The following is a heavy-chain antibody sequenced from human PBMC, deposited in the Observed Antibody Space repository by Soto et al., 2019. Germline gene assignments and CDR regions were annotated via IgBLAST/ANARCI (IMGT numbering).Heavy chain of an antibody. V-gene: IGHV1-18*01. CDR1: VYTLCNYG. J-gene: IGHJ5*02. CDR2: ISLYSDGT. Sequence: ASVKCPCKTSVYTLCNYGVTWVREAPGQPLEWLGWISLYSDGTNYAQKFQGRVSMTTDTSTTTAYMELRSLRSDDTAVYYCARVVPGAEAWFGPWGQGTLVTVSS. CDR3: ARVVPGAEAWFGP. D-gene: IGHD2-2*01.